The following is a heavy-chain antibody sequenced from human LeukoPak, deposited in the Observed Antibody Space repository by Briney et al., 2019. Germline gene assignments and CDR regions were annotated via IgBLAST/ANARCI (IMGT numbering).Heavy chain of an antibody. CDR2: IYHSGST. CDR3: ARAINIAAPGPGY. V-gene: IGHV4-38-2*02. Sequence: SSETLSLTCTVSGYSISSGYYWGWIRQPPGKGLEWIGSIYHSGSTYYNPSLKSRVTISVDTSKNQFSLKLSSVTAADTAVYYCARAINIAAPGPGYWGQGTLVTVSS. J-gene: IGHJ4*02. D-gene: IGHD6-13*01. CDR1: GYSISSGYY.